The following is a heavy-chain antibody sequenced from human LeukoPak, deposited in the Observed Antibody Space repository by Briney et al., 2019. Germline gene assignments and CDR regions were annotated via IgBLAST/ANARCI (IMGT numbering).Heavy chain of an antibody. D-gene: IGHD3-22*01. CDR1: GGTFSSYA. Sequence: GASVKVSCKASGGTFSSYAISWVRQAPGQGLEWMGRIIPILGIANYAQKFQGRVTITADKSTSTAYMELSSLRSEDTAVYYCASQDDRRWFDPWAREPWSPSPQ. CDR3: ASQDDRRWFDP. CDR2: IIPILGIA. V-gene: IGHV1-69*04. J-gene: IGHJ5*02.